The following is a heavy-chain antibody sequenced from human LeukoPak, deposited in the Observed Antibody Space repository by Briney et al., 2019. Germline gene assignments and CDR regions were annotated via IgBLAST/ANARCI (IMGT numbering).Heavy chain of an antibody. J-gene: IGHJ4*02. Sequence: ASVKVSCKASGYTFTGSYIHWVRQAPGQRLEWMGWINPDSGGTNYAHKFQGRVTVTRDTSISTAYMELSRLRSDDTAVCYCARDLGCSGSSCYYASDYWGQGTLVTVSS. CDR3: ARDLGCSGSSCYYASDY. CDR1: GYTFTGSY. CDR2: INPDSGGT. V-gene: IGHV1-2*02. D-gene: IGHD2-2*01.